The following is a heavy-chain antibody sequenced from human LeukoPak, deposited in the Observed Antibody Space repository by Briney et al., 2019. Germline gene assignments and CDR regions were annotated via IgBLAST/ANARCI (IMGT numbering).Heavy chain of an antibody. D-gene: IGHD3-3*02. CDR2: TRWSGGRK. J-gene: IGHJ4*02. V-gene: IGHV3-23*01. CDR1: RHPPRKYP. Sequence: PGEALRLCFGVSRHPPRKYPIGSVPRAPGKGLGGVSGTRWSGGRKYYADSVRGRFTIPRHNSKHTLFLQMSSLRADDTAKYYCAKEPEPFLEWHFDNWGQGTLVIVSS. CDR3: AKEPEPFLEWHFDN.